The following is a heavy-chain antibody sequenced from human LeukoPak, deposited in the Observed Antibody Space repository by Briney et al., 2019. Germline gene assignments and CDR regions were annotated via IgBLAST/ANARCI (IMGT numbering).Heavy chain of an antibody. D-gene: IGHD1-14*01. V-gene: IGHV3-7*04. CDR1: GFTFSNYW. CDR2: IKQDGSDK. J-gene: IGHJ4*02. Sequence: GGSLRLSCAASGFTFSNYWMSWVRQAPGKGLEWVANIKQDGSDKDYVDSVKGRFTISRDNAKNSLYLQMNILRAEDTAVFHCARGRKFYDYWGQGTLVSVSS. CDR3: ARGRKFYDY.